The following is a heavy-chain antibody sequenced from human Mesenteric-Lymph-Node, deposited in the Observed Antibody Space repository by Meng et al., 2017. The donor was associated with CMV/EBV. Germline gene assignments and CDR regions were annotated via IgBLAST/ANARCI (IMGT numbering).Heavy chain of an antibody. CDR2: TRNKADSYTT. D-gene: IGHD2-2*02. V-gene: IGHV3-72*01. J-gene: IGHJ4*02. CDR1: GFTFSAHH. CDR3: VRGYCSSTSCYRKPLDY. Sequence: GGSLRLSCAASGFTFSAHHMDWVRQAPGKGLEWVGRTRNKADSYTTEYAASVTGRFTISRDDSKNLLYLQMNSLKTEDTAVYYCVRGYCSSTSCYRKPLDYWGQGTLVTVSS.